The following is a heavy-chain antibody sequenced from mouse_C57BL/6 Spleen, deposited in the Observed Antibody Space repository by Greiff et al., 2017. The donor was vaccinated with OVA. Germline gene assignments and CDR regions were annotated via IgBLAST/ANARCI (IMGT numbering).Heavy chain of an antibody. V-gene: IGHV5-17*01. D-gene: IGHD3-2*02. Sequence: EVQLQESGGGLVKPGGSLKLSCAASGFTFSDYGMHWVRQAPEKGLEWVAYISSGSSTIYYADTVKGRFTISRDNAKNTLFLQMTSLRSEDTAMYYCARTAQATPWFAYWGQGTLVTVSA. CDR1: GFTFSDYG. CDR2: ISSGSSTI. J-gene: IGHJ3*01. CDR3: ARTAQATPWFAY.